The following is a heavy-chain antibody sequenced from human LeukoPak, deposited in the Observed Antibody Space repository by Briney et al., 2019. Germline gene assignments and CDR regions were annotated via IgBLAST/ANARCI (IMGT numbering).Heavy chain of an antibody. J-gene: IGHJ2*01. CDR2: IYYSGST. CDR3: ARNGRRYFHL. CDR1: GGSISSYY. D-gene: IGHD1-26*01. V-gene: IGHV4-59*08. Sequence: SETLSLTCTVSGGSISSYYWSWIRQPPGKGLEWIGYIYYSGSTNYNPSLKSRVTISVDTSKNQFSLKLCFVTAADTAVYYCARNGRRYFHLWGRGTLVTVSS.